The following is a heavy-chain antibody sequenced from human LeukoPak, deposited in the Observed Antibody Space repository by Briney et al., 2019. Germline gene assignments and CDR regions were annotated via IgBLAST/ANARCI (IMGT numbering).Heavy chain of an antibody. CDR3: ARHSGASPHYFDY. J-gene: IGHJ4*02. Sequence: SDTLSLTCTVSGGSITGYYWSWLRQPPGKELEWIAFIFYSGSAHYNPSLTSRVTISVDTSKNQLSLKLTSVTAADTAVYYCARHSGASPHYFDYWGQGTLVTVSS. V-gene: IGHV4-59*08. D-gene: IGHD1-26*01. CDR1: GGSITGYY. CDR2: IFYSGSA.